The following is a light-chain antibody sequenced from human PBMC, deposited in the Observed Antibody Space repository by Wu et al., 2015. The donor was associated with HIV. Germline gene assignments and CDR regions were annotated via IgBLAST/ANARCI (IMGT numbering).Light chain of an antibody. V-gene: IGKV1-39*01. CDR1: QSINNY. Sequence: DIQMTQSPSSLSASIGDRVIITCRASQSINNYLNWYQKQPGKAPKLLIYAASNLQNGVPSRFSGSGSETDFTLTINSLQPEDFATYYCQQSYNAPFFTFGGGTKGGDQT. J-gene: IGKJ4*01. CDR3: QQSYNAPFFT. CDR2: AAS.